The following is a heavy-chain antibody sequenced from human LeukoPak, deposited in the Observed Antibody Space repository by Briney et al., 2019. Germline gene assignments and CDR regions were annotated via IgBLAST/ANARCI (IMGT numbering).Heavy chain of an antibody. V-gene: IGHV4-39*01. D-gene: IGHD2-15*01. CDR2: IYYSGSI. Sequence: PSETLSLTCTVSGGSISSSNYYWGWIRQPPGKGLEWIGSIYYSGSIYYNPSLKSRVTIYVDTSKNQFSLKLTSVTAADTAVYYCARQRGYCSGGSCYGMFDYWGQGTLVTVSS. J-gene: IGHJ4*02. CDR3: ARQRGYCSGGSCYGMFDY. CDR1: GGSISSSNYY.